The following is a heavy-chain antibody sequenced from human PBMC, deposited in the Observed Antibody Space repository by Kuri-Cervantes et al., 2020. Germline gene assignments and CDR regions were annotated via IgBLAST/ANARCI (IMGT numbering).Heavy chain of an antibody. CDR2: IYWDDDK. J-gene: IGHJ3*02. D-gene: IGHD3-9*01. Sequence: SGPTLVKPTQTLTLTCTFSGFPLSTSGVGVGWIRQPPGKALEWLALIYWDDDKRYSPSLKSRLTITKDTSKNQVVLTMANMDPVDTATYYCAHTNLYYDILTGYHDDAFDIWGQGTMVTVSS. V-gene: IGHV2-5*02. CDR3: AHTNLYYDILTGYHDDAFDI. CDR1: GFPLSTSGVG.